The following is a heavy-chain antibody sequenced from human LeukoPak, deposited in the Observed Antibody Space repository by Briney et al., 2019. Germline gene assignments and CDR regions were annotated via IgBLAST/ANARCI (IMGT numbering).Heavy chain of an antibody. D-gene: IGHD3-22*01. CDR1: GFTFSSYW. Sequence: GGSLRLSCAASGFTFSSYWMSWVRQAPGKGLEWVSVIYSGGSTYYADSVKGRFTISRDNSKNTLYLQMNSLRAEDTAVYYCATGMIVGGFDYWGQGTLVTVSS. CDR2: IYSGGST. CDR3: ATGMIVGGFDY. V-gene: IGHV3-53*01. J-gene: IGHJ4*02.